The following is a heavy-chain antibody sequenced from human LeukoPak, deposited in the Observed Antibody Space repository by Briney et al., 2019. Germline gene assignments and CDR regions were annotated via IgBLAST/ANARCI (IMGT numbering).Heavy chain of an antibody. CDR3: ARLVDTAMAPFDY. Sequence: SETLSLTCAVYGGSFSGYYWSWIGQPPGKGLEWIGEVNHSGSTNYNPSLKSRVTISVDTTKNQFSLKLNFVTAADTAVYYCARLVDTAMAPFDYWGQGTLVTVSS. D-gene: IGHD5-18*01. J-gene: IGHJ4*02. V-gene: IGHV4-34*01. CDR2: VNHSGST. CDR1: GGSFSGYY.